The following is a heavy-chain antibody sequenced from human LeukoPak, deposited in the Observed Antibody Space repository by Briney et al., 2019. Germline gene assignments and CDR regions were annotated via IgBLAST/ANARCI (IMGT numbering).Heavy chain of an antibody. V-gene: IGHV3-23*01. J-gene: IGHJ4*02. CDR2: ISGDGTRT. D-gene: IGHD3-16*01. Sequence: PGGSLRLSCAASGFTFSSYAMSWVRQVPGKGLGWVSAISGDGTRTYYADSVKGRFTISRDNSKNTLYLEMSSLRVEDTAIYYCAKWPEGAMDYFDYWGQGTLVTVSS. CDR3: AKWPEGAMDYFDY. CDR1: GFTFSSYA.